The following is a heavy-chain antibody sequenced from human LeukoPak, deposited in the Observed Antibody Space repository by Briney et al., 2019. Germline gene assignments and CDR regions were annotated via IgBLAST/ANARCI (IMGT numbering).Heavy chain of an antibody. Sequence: ASVKVSCKASGGTFSSYATSWVRQAPGQGLEWMGGIIPIFGTANYAQKFQGRVTITADKSTSTAYMELSSLRSEDTAVYYCARVCRRGWFGALGYYYYYYMDVWGKGTTVTVSS. CDR3: ARVCRRGWFGALGYYYYYYMDV. CDR1: GGTFSSYA. V-gene: IGHV1-69*06. J-gene: IGHJ6*03. CDR2: IIPIFGTA. D-gene: IGHD3-10*01.